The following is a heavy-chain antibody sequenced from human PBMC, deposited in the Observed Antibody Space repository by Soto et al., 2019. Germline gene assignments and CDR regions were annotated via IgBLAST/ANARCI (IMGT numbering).Heavy chain of an antibody. D-gene: IGHD1-26*01. CDR1: GDSVSSSSVT. J-gene: IGHJ5*01. V-gene: IGHV6-1*01. CDR2: TYYRSKWYN. Sequence: SGTLSLTCAISGDSVSSSSVTWNWSRQSPSRGLEWRGRTYYRSKWYNDYAESVKSRITINPEASKKQFSLHLNPVNPEDTAVYYCVRLIGNSWLDFRGQGTPVPVSS. CDR3: VRLIGNSWLDF.